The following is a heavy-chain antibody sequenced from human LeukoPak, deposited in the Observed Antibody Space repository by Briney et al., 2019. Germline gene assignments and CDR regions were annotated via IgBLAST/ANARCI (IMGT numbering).Heavy chain of an antibody. CDR3: ASEGRRGKLGY. CDR2: TYYRSKWYN. D-gene: IGHD6-13*01. J-gene: IGHJ4*02. V-gene: IGHV6-1*01. CDR1: GTSVSSNSAA. Sequence: PSQTLSLICAISGTSVSSNSAAWHWIRQSPSRGLEWLGRTYYRSKWYNDYAVSVKSRITINPDTSKNQFSLQLNSVTPEDTAVYYCASEGRRGKLGYWGQGTLVSVSS.